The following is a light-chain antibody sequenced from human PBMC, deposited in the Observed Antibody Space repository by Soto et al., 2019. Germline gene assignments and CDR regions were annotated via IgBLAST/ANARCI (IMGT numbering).Light chain of an antibody. J-gene: IGKJ5*01. Sequence: PDSLAVSLGERATINCKSSQSFLYRSNSKNYLXXYXXKXGXXXRXXXYDASNRATGIPARFSGSGYGTDFTLTISSLEPEDFAVYYCQHRFNWLITFGQGKRLEIK. CDR3: QHRFNWLIT. V-gene: IGKV4-1*01. CDR1: QSFLYRSNSKNY. CDR2: DAS.